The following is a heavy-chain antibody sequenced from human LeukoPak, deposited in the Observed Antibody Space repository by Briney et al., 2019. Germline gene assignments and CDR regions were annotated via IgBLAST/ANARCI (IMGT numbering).Heavy chain of an antibody. Sequence: ASVKVSCKASGYTFTSYYMHWVRQAPGQGLEWMGIINSSGGNTRYAQKFQGRVTMTRDTSTSTVYMELSSLRSEDTAVYFCARGGVVVTGVVQHWGQGTPVTVSS. CDR1: GYTFTSYY. J-gene: IGHJ1*01. V-gene: IGHV1-46*01. CDR3: ARGGVVVTGVVQH. CDR2: INSSGGNT. D-gene: IGHD2-21*02.